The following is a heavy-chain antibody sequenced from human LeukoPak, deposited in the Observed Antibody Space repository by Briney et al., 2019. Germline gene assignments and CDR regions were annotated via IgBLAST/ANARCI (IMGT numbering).Heavy chain of an antibody. CDR3: ARDPSPGIAVAGTGIYFDY. D-gene: IGHD6-19*01. CDR2: IIPIFGTA. J-gene: IGHJ4*02. CDR1: GGTFSSYA. V-gene: IGHV1-69*13. Sequence: ASVKVSCKASGGTFSSYAISWVRQAPGQGLEWMGGIIPIFGTANYAQKFQGRVTITADESTSTAYMELSSLRSEDTAVCYCARDPSPGIAVAGTGIYFDYWGQGTLVTVSS.